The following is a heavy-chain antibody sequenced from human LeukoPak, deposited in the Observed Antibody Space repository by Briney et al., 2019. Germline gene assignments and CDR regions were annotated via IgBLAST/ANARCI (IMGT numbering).Heavy chain of an antibody. Sequence: SVKVSCKASGGTFSSYAISWVRQAPGQGLEWVGGIIPTFGTANYVQKFQGRVTITADESTSTAYMELSSLRSEDTAVYYCNALPYCSSTSCYGYYYYMDVWGKGTTVTVSS. CDR3: NALPYCSSTSCYGYYYYMDV. J-gene: IGHJ6*03. CDR2: IIPTFGTA. V-gene: IGHV1-69*13. CDR1: GGTFSSYA. D-gene: IGHD2-2*01.